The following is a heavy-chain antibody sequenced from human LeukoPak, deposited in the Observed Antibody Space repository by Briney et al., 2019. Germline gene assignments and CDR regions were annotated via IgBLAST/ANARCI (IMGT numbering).Heavy chain of an antibody. Sequence: PGGSLRLSCASSGFTFSSYGMHWVRQAPGKGLEWVAVVWYDGSSTYYADSVKGRFTISRENAKNVLYLQMSSLRAEDTAVYYCAREIRETVVTRHYYYGIDVWGQGTAVTVSS. V-gene: IGHV3-33*01. CDR3: AREIRETVVTRHYYYGIDV. D-gene: IGHD2-15*01. J-gene: IGHJ6*02. CDR1: GFTFSSYG. CDR2: VWYDGSST.